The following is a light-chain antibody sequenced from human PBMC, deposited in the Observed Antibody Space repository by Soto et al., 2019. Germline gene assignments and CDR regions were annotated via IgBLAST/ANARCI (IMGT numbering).Light chain of an antibody. CDR3: QSYDSSVSKVV. CDR1: SSNIGAGYD. J-gene: IGLJ2*01. CDR2: GNS. V-gene: IGLV1-40*01. Sequence: QSVLTQPPSVSGAPGQRVTISCNGSSSNIGAGYDVHWYQQLPGTAPKLLIYGNSNRPSGVPDRCSGSKSGTSASLAITGLQAEDEADYYCQSYDSSVSKVVFGGGTKLTVL.